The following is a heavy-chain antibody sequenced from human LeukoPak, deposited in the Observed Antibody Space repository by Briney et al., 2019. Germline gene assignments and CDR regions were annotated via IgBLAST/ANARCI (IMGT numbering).Heavy chain of an antibody. V-gene: IGHV4-30-2*01. CDR2: IYHSGST. D-gene: IGHD1-14*01. CDR1: GGSISSGGYS. CDR3: ARANHFSHLFDY. J-gene: IGHJ4*02. Sequence: SETLSLTCAVSGGSISSGGYSWSWIRQPPGKGLEWIGYIYHSGSTYYNPSLKSRVTISVDRPKNQFSLKLSSVTAADTAVYYCARANHFSHLFDYWGQGTLVTVSS.